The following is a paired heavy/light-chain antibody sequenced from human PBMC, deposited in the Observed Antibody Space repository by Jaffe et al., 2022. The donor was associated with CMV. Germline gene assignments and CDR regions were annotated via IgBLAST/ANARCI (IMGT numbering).Light chain of an antibody. V-gene: IGLV3-10*01. CDR1: ALSKKY. Sequence: SYELTQPPSVSVSPGQTARITCSGDALSKKYAHWYQQKSGQAPVLVIYEDTKRPSGIPERFSGSSSGTMATLTISGAQVEDEADYYCYSTDSSGNDRGVFGGGTKVTVL. CDR2: EDT. CDR3: YSTDSSGNDRGV. J-gene: IGLJ3*02.
Heavy chain of an antibody. V-gene: IGHV3-23*01. CDR2: VSSSSGNT. CDR1: GFTFSNYA. D-gene: IGHD6-13*01. J-gene: IGHJ4*02. CDR3: AKDASSSWLDYFDY. Sequence: EVQLQESGGGLVQPGGSLRLSCAASGFTFSNYAMNWVRQAPGKGLEWVSLVSSSSGNTYYADSVKGRFTISRDNSRNTLYLQMDSLRAEDTAIYYCAKDASSSWLDYFDYWGQGTLVTVSS.